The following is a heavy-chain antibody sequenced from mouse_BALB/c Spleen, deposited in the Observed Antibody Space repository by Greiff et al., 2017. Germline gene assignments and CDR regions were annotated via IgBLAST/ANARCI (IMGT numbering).Heavy chain of an antibody. CDR1: GFTFTDYY. CDR3: ARDGGGDLLWHYYAMDY. J-gene: IGHJ4*01. CDR2: IRNKANGYTT. D-gene: IGHD2-1*01. V-gene: IGHV7-3*02. Sequence: EVKLMESGGGLVQPGGSLRLSCATSGFTFTDYYMSWVRQPPGKALEWLGFIRNKANGYTTEYSASVKGRFTISRDNSQSILYLQMNTLRAEDSATYYCARDGGGDLLWHYYAMDYWGQGTSVTVSS.